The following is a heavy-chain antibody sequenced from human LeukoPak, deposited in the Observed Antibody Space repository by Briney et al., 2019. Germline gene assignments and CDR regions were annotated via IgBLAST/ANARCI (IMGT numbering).Heavy chain of an antibody. CDR2: INHSGST. J-gene: IGHJ4*02. CDR1: GGSFSGYY. D-gene: IGHD2-21*01. Sequence: SETLSLTCAVYGGSFSGYYWSWIRQPPGKGLEWIGEINHSGSTDYNPSLKSRVTISVDTSKNQFSLKLSSVTAADTAVYYCARIPQGYWGQGTLVTVSS. CDR3: ARIPQGY. V-gene: IGHV4-34*01.